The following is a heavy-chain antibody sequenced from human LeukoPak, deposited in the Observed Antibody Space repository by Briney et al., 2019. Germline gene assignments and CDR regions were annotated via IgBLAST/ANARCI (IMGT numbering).Heavy chain of an antibody. D-gene: IGHD2-15*01. V-gene: IGHV4-39*01. CDR3: ARAVVAATFYYYYYYMDV. J-gene: IGHJ6*03. CDR2: IYYSGST. Sequence: SETLSLTCTVSGGSISSSSYYWGWIRQPPGKGLEWIGSIYYSGSTYYNPSLKSRVTISVDTSKNQFSLKLSSVTAADTAVYYCARAVVAATFYYYYYYMDVWRKGTTVTVSS. CDR1: GGSISSSSYY.